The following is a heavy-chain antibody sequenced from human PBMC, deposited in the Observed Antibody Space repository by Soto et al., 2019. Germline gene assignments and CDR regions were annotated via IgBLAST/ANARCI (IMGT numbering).Heavy chain of an antibody. Sequence: SGPTLVNPRQTLTLTCTFSGFSLTTPGMCVSWIRQPPGKALEWLAVIDWDDDKYYSTSLKTRLSISMDTSKNQVVLEMTNVAPVDTATYYCAHIRGAGAYYYYPMDVWGQGATVTVSS. CDR2: IDWDDDK. CDR3: AHIRGAGAYYYYPMDV. J-gene: IGHJ6*02. D-gene: IGHD3-10*01. CDR1: GFSLTTPGMC. V-gene: IGHV2-70*12.